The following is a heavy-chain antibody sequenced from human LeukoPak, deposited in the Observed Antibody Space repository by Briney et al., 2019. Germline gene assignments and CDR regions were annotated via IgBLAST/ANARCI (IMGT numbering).Heavy chain of an antibody. Sequence: PSETLSFTCTVSGGSISSYYWSWIRQPAGKGLEWIGRIYTSGSTNYNPSLKSRVTMSVDTSKNQFSLKLSSVTAADTAVYYCARDGGYYDSSGYYTFDYWGQGTLVTVSS. CDR1: GGSISSYY. J-gene: IGHJ4*02. CDR3: ARDGGYYDSSGYYTFDY. D-gene: IGHD3-22*01. CDR2: IYTSGST. V-gene: IGHV4-4*07.